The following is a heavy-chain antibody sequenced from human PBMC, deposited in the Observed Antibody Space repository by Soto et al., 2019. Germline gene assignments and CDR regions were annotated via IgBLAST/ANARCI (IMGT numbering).Heavy chain of an antibody. CDR3: ANDPPLGAASPCGMDV. CDR2: ISSSSRYI. Sequence: GGSMRLSCAASGFTFSIYSMNWVSQAPGKGLGWVSSISSSSRYINYADSVKGRFTISRDKAKNPLYLQMNRLRVEYTAVYYYANDPPLGAASPCGMDVWGQGTTVTVSS. V-gene: IGHV3-21*01. CDR1: GFTFSIYS. J-gene: IGHJ6*02. D-gene: IGHD2-15*01.